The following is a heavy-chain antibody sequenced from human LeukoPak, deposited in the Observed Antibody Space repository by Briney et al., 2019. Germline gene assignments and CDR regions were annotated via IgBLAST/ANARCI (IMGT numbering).Heavy chain of an antibody. D-gene: IGHD3-22*01. CDR1: GYTFTGYY. CDR2: INPNSGGT. J-gene: IGHJ4*02. Sequence: ASVKVSCKASGYTFTGYYMHWVRQAPGQGLEWMGWINPNSGGTNYAQKFQGRVTMTEDTSTDTAYMELSSLRSEDTAIYYCATELRSGYFDYWGQGTLVTVSS. V-gene: IGHV1-2*02. CDR3: ATELRSGYFDY.